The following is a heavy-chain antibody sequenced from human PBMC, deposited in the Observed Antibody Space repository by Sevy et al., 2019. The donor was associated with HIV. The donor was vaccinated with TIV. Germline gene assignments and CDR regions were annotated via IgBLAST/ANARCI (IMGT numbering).Heavy chain of an antibody. CDR3: ARGLRFLGAFAY. D-gene: IGHD3-3*01. V-gene: IGHV4-59*13. J-gene: IGHJ4*02. Sequence: SETLSLTCTVSGGSISSYYWSWIRQPPGKGLEWIGYIYYSGSTNYNPSLKSRVTISVDTSKNQFSLKLSSVTAADTAVYYCARGLRFLGAFAYWGQGTLVTVSS. CDR1: GGSISSYY. CDR2: IYYSGST.